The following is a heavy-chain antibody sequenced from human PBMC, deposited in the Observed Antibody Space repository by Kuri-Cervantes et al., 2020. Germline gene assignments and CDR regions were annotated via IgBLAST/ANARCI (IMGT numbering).Heavy chain of an antibody. D-gene: IGHD4-11*01. CDR2: AYQDGTT. CDR1: GGSVRGNSW. Sequence: SETLSFTCGVSGGSVRGNSWWNWVRQPPGKGLEWIGDAYQDGTTNYNPSLKSRVTISVDTSKNQFSLKLSSVTAADTAVYYCAREFFSNYDPATPDYYYYYMDVWGKGTTVTDSS. V-gene: IGHV4-4*02. J-gene: IGHJ6*03. CDR3: AREFFSNYDPATPDYYYYYMDV.